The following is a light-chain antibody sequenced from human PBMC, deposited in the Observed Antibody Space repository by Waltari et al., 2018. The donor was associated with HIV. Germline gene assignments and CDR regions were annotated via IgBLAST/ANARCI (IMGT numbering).Light chain of an antibody. V-gene: IGLV2-23*01. J-gene: IGLJ2*01. Sequence: QSALTQPAPVSGSPGQSITISCTVPSSDVRSYTLVSWYQQHPDKAPKLMIYEGSKRPSGVSNRFSGSKSGNTASLTISGLQAEDEADYYCCSYAGSSIVVFGGGTKLTVL. CDR1: SSDVRSYTL. CDR3: CSYAGSSIVV. CDR2: EGS.